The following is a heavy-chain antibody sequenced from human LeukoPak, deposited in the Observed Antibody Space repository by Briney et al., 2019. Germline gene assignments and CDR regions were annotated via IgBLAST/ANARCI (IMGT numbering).Heavy chain of an antibody. CDR2: INILSNYI. D-gene: IGHD2-2*01. V-gene: IGHV3-21*04. J-gene: IGHJ3*02. CDR3: ARDSGYCNTTACYDAFDI. Sequence: PGGSLRLSCAASRFTFSSYSMNWVRQAPGKGLEWVSSINILSNYIYYADSVEGRFTISRDNAKESLFLQMSSLRAEDTALYYCARDSGYCNTTACYDAFDIWGQGTLVTVSS. CDR1: RFTFSSYS.